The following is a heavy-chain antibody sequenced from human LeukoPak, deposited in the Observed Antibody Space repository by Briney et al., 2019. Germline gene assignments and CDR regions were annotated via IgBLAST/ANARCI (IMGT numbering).Heavy chain of an antibody. Sequence: ASVKVSCKASGYTFTGYYMHWVRQAPEQGLERMGWINPNSGGTNYAQKFQGRVTMTRDTSISTAYMELSRLRSDDTAVYYCARERVRNHYYYGMDVWGQGTTVTVSS. CDR1: GYTFTGYY. CDR2: INPNSGGT. V-gene: IGHV1-2*02. D-gene: IGHD1-14*01. J-gene: IGHJ6*02. CDR3: ARERVRNHYYYGMDV.